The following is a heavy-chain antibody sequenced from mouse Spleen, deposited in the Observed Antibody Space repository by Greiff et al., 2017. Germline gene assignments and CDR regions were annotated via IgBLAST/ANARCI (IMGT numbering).Heavy chain of an antibody. CDR3: TRDWEEAWFAY. D-gene: IGHD4-1*01. J-gene: IGHJ3*01. CDR2: IYPGNSDT. V-gene: IGHV1-5*01. CDR1: GYSFTSYW. Sequence: EVQLQQSGTVLARPGASVKMSCKASGYSFTSYWMHWVKQRPGQGLEWIGAIYPGNSDTSYNQKFKGKAKLTAVTSASTAYMELSSLTNEDSAVYYCTRDWEEAWFAYWGQGTLVTVSA.